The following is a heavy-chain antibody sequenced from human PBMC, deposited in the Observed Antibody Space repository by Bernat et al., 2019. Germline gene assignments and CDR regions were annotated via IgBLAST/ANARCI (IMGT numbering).Heavy chain of an antibody. Sequence: VQLVESGGGLVKPGGSLRLSCAASGFTFSNAWMSWVRQAPGKGLEWIGSIYYSGSTYYIPSLKGRVTISVDTSKNQFSLKLSSVTAADTAVYYCARHERGTGLGSAFDIWGQGTMVTVSS. J-gene: IGHJ3*02. D-gene: IGHD3-16*01. V-gene: IGHV4-59*05. CDR3: ARHERGTGLGSAFDI. CDR1: GFTFSNAW. CDR2: IYYSGST.